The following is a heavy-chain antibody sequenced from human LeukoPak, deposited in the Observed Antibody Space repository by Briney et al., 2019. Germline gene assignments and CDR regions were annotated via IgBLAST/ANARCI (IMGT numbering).Heavy chain of an antibody. D-gene: IGHD2-8*01. V-gene: IGHV3-33*03. CDR3: AGCISGSLGAFDI. J-gene: IGHJ3*02. CDR1: GFTFSSYA. CDR2: IWYDGSNK. Sequence: GGSLRLSCAASGFTFSSYAMHWVRQAPGKGLEWVAVIWYDGSNKYHADSVKGRFTISRDNSKNTLYLQMNSLSAEDTAVYYRAGCISGSLGAFDIWGQGTMVTVSS.